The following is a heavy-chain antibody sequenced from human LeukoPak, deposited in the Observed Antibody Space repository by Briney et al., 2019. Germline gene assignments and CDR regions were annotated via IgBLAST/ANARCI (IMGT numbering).Heavy chain of an antibody. CDR3: AKRGVVIRVILVGFHKEAYYFDS. CDR1: GITLSNYG. V-gene: IGHV3-23*01. D-gene: IGHD3-22*01. J-gene: IGHJ4*02. Sequence: GGSLRLSCAVSGITLSNYGMSWVRQAPGKGLEWAAGISDSGGRTNYADSVKGRLTISRDNPKNTLYLQMNSLRAEDTAVYFCAKRGVVIRVILVGFHKEAYYFDSWGQGALVTVSS. CDR2: ISDSGGRT.